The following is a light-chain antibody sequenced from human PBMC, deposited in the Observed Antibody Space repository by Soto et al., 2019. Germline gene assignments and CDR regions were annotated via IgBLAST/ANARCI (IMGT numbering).Light chain of an antibody. J-gene: IGLJ2*01. Sequence: QSVLTQPPSASGSPGQSVTISCTGTSSDVGGYNYVSWYQQHPGKAPKLMIFEVSKRPSGVPDRFSGSKSGNTASLIVSGLQVEDEADYYCSSYEGSNNLVFGGGT. V-gene: IGLV2-8*01. CDR3: SSYEGSNNLV. CDR2: EVS. CDR1: SSDVGGYNY.